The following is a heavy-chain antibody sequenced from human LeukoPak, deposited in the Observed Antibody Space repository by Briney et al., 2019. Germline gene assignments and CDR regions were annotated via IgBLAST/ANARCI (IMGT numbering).Heavy chain of an antibody. CDR2: IKQDGSEK. V-gene: IGHV3-7*01. CDR3: ARDLGNIAVAATHFDY. CDR1: GFTFSSYW. J-gene: IGHJ4*02. Sequence: GGSLRLSCAASGFTFSSYWMSWVRQAPGKGLEWVANIKQDGSEKYYVDSVKGRLTISRDNAKNSLYLQMNSLRAEDTAVYYCARDLGNIAVAATHFDYWGQGTLVTVSS. D-gene: IGHD6-19*01.